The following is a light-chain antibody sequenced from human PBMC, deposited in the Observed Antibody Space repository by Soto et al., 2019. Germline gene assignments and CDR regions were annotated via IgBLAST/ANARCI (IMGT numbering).Light chain of an antibody. CDR1: QSISSY. Sequence: DIQMTQSPSSLSASVGDRVTITCRASQSISSYLYWYQQKPGKAPKLMVFAAYSLQSGVPSRFSGSGSGTDFTLTTSSLQPEDFATYYCQQSYSPPPTFGGGIKVDIX. CDR2: AAY. CDR3: QQSYSPPPT. V-gene: IGKV1-39*01. J-gene: IGKJ4*01.